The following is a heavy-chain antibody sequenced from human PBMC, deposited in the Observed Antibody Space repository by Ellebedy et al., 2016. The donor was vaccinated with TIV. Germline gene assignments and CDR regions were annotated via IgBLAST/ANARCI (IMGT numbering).Heavy chain of an antibody. CDR3: TKVYRYNYDSV. CDR2: IQSKTVGGAA. J-gene: IGHJ4*02. V-gene: IGHV3-15*01. D-gene: IGHD5-18*01. CDR1: GFTSSNAW. Sequence: GGSLRLSCAASGFTSSNAWMNWVRQAPGKGLEWVGRIQSKTVGGAADYAAPVKGRFTISRDDSKNTLYLQMNSLKTEDTAVYFCTKVYRYNYDSVWGQGTLVTVSS.